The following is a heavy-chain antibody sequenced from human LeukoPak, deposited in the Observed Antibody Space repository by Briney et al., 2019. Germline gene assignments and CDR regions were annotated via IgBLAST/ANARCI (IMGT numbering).Heavy chain of an antibody. CDR1: GFTFSTYW. J-gene: IGHJ4*02. V-gene: IGHV3-74*01. CDR3: ARAIGVTCISTSCYSFDY. Sequence: GGSLRLSCGGSGFTFSTYWMHWVRQAPGKGLVWVSGINNDGSGTSYADSVKGRFTISRDNAKNSLYLQMNSLRAEDTALYYCARAIGVTCISTSCYSFDYWGQGTLVTVSS. D-gene: IGHD2-2*02. CDR2: INNDGSGT.